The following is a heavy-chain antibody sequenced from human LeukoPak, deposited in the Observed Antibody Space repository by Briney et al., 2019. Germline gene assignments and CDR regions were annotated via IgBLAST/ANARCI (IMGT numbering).Heavy chain of an antibody. CDR3: AKGTILTGYYTGGFDY. V-gene: IGHV3-23*01. J-gene: IGHJ4*02. Sequence: GGSLRLSCAASGFTFSSYAMSWVRQAPGKGLEWVSAISGSGGSTYYADSEKGRFTISRDNSKNTLYLQMNSLRAEDTAVYYCAKGTILTGYYTGGFDYWGQGTLVTVSS. CDR1: GFTFSSYA. CDR2: ISGSGGST. D-gene: IGHD3-9*01.